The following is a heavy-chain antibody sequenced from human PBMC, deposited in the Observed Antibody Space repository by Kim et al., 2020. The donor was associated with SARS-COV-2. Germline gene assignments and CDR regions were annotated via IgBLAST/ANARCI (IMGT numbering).Heavy chain of an antibody. CDR1: GFTFSSYA. D-gene: IGHD6-19*01. CDR3: ARTFIPGIAVFNWFDP. J-gene: IGHJ5*02. Sequence: GGSLRLSCAASGFTFSSYAMHWVRQAPGKGLEWVAVISYDGSNKYYADSVKGRFTISRDNSKNTLYLQMNSLRAEDTAVYYCARTFIPGIAVFNWFDPWGQGTLVTVSS. CDR2: ISYDGSNK. V-gene: IGHV3-30-3*01.